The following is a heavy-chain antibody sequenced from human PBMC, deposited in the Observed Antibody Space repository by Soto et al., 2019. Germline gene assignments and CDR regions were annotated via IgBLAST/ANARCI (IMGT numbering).Heavy chain of an antibody. CDR1: GYTFTSYY. Sequence: VSCKASGYTFTSYYMHWVRQAPGQGLEWMGIINPSGGSTSYAQKFQGRVTMTRDTSTSTVYMELSSLRSEDTAVYYCARGVGYCISTSCYGEGYWGQGTLVTVSS. V-gene: IGHV1-46*01. D-gene: IGHD2-2*01. CDR3: ARGVGYCISTSCYGEGY. CDR2: INPSGGST. J-gene: IGHJ4*02.